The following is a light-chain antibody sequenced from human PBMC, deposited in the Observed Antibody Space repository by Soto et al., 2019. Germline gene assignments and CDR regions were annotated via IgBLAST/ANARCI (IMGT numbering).Light chain of an antibody. CDR2: DAS. J-gene: IGKJ5*01. V-gene: IGKV1-5*01. Sequence: DIQMTQSPSSLSASVGDRVTITCRASQSASSWLAWYQQKPGKAPKLLIYDASNLESGVPSRFSGSGSGTDFTLTISSLQPEDFATYYCQQLNSYPITFGQGTRLEIK. CDR3: QQLNSYPIT. CDR1: QSASSW.